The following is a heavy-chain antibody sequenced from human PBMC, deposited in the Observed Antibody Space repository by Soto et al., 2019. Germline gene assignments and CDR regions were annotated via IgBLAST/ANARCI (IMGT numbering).Heavy chain of an antibody. D-gene: IGHD1-1*01. CDR2: IYYSGTT. CDR1: GGSISSSSYY. Sequence: SETLSLTCSVSGGSISSSSYYWGWIRQPPGKGLEWIGSIYYSGTTYYNPSLKSRVTISVDTSKNQFSLKLSSVTAADTAVYYCARLLGRADRNAGGTPRWFDPWGQGTLVTVSS. CDR3: ARLLGRADRNAGGTPRWFDP. V-gene: IGHV4-39*01. J-gene: IGHJ5*02.